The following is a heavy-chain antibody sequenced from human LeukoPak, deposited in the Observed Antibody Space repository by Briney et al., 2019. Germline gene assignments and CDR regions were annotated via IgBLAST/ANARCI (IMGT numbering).Heavy chain of an antibody. Sequence: SQTLSLTCTVSGGSISSGDYYWSWIRQPPGKGLEWIGYIYYTGSTNYNPSLKSRVTISVDTSKNQFFLKMRSVTAADTAVYYCARTARRSGWFYNWFDPWGQGALVSASS. CDR3: ARTARRSGWFYNWFDP. D-gene: IGHD6-19*01. CDR1: GGSISSGDYY. CDR2: IYYTGST. J-gene: IGHJ5*02. V-gene: IGHV4-30-4*01.